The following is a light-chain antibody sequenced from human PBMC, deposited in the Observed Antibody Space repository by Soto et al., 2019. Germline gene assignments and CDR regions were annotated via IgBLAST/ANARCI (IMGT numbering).Light chain of an antibody. V-gene: IGKV1-5*03. CDR1: QSISGW. CDR2: QAS. CDR3: QQHNTYSRT. J-gene: IGKJ1*01. Sequence: DIQMTQSPPTLSASVGDRVTITCRASQSISGWLAWYQQKPGKAPNLLIYQASTLESGVPSRFSGSGSGTEFTFTISSLQPDDFATYHCQQHNTYSRTFGQGTKVEIK.